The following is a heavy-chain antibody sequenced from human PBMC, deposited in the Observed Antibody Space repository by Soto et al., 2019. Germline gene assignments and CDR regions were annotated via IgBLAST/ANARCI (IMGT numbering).Heavy chain of an antibody. Sequence: PSETLSLTCGVSGVSIDSGYWWGWVRQPPGKDLEWLGDMSHGGSTNYNPSLKSRVTILLDNAKNSLYLQMNSLRAEDTAVYYCAREQVTTSFELYFDYWGQGTLVTVSS. D-gene: IGHD4-17*01. J-gene: IGHJ4*02. V-gene: IGHV4-4*02. CDR3: AREQVTTSFELYFDY. CDR2: MSHGGST. CDR1: GVSIDSGYW.